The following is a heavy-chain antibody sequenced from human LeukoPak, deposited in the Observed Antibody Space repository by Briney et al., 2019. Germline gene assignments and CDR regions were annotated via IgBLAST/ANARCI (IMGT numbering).Heavy chain of an antibody. CDR3: ASSSGWYSWGEFDY. V-gene: IGHV1-2*02. Sequence: ASVKVSCKASGYTFTGYYMHWVRQAPGQGLEWMGWINPNSGGTNYAQKFQGRVTMTRDTSISTAYMELSRLRSDDTAVYYCASSSGWYSWGEFDYWGQGTLVTVSS. CDR2: INPNSGGT. D-gene: IGHD6-19*01. J-gene: IGHJ4*02. CDR1: GYTFTGYY.